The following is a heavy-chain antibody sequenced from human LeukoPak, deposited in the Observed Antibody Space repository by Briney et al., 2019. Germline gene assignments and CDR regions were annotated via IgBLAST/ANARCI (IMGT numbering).Heavy chain of an antibody. J-gene: IGHJ4*02. Sequence: KPSETLSLTCTVSGVSISSYYWSWIRQPPGKGLEWIGYIYYSGTTNYSPSLKSRVTISVDTSKNQFSLKLNSVTAADTAVYYCARADPISGTYSPFDYWGQGTLVTVSS. CDR1: GVSISSYY. CDR3: ARADPISGTYSPFDY. V-gene: IGHV4-59*01. CDR2: IYYSGTT. D-gene: IGHD1-26*01.